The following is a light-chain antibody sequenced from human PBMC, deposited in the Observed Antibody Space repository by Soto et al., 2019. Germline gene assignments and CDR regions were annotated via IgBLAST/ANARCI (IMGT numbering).Light chain of an antibody. CDR2: DAS. CDR3: QQRSNWPGT. J-gene: IGKJ1*01. CDR1: QSVSNN. Sequence: EIVMTQSPATLSVSPWERATLSCRASQSVSNNLAWYQQKPGQAPRLLIYDASNRATGIPARFSGSGSGTDFTLTISSLEPEDFAVYYCQQRSNWPGTFGQGTKVDIK. V-gene: IGKV3-11*01.